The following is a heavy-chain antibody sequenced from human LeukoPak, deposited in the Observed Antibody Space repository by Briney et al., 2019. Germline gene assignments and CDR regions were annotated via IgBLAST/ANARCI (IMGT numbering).Heavy chain of an antibody. Sequence: KPPETLSLTCTVSGYSISSGYYWGWSRQPPGKGLEWIGSIYNSGSTYYNPSLKTRVTISVDTSKNQFSLKLSSVTAADTAVYYCARDLRGSDAFDIWGQGTMVTVSS. J-gene: IGHJ3*02. V-gene: IGHV4-38-2*02. CDR1: GYSISSGYY. CDR3: ARDLRGSDAFDI. CDR2: IYNSGST.